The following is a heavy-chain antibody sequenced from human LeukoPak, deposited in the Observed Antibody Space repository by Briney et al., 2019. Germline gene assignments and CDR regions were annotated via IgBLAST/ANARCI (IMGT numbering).Heavy chain of an antibody. D-gene: IGHD1-26*01. Sequence: QSGGSLRLSCTASGFTFGDYAMSWVRQAPGKGLEWVGFIRSKAYGGTTEYAASVKGRFTISRDDSKSIAYLQMNSLKTEDTAVYYCTRDSGSLDNYGMDVWGQGTTVTVSS. V-gene: IGHV3-49*04. J-gene: IGHJ6*02. CDR1: GFTFGDYA. CDR2: IRSKAYGGTT. CDR3: TRDSGSLDNYGMDV.